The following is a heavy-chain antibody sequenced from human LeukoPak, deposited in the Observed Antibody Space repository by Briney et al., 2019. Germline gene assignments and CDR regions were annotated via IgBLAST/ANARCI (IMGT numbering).Heavy chain of an antibody. CDR3: ARPSLNTGSYFDY. V-gene: IGHV3-7*01. CDR1: GFSFSNYW. Sequence: GGSLRLSCEASGFSFSNYWMSWVRQAPGKGLEWVANIKQDGSEIYYVDSVRGRFTISRDNAKNSLYLQMNSLRSEDTAVYYCARPSLNTGSYFDYWGQGILVSVSS. CDR2: IKQDGSEI. J-gene: IGHJ4*02. D-gene: IGHD1-26*01.